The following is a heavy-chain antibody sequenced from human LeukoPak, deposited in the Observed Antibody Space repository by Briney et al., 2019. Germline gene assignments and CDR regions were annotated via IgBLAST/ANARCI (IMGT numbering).Heavy chain of an antibody. CDR2: IYPGDSDT. CDR1: GYSFTSYW. CDR3: ARLGVEMATINWFDP. Sequence: GESLKISCKGSGYSFTSYWIGWVRQMPGKGLDWMGIIYPGDSDTRYSPSFQGQVTISADKSISTSYLQWSSLKASDTAMYYCARLGVEMATINWFDPWGQGTLVTVSS. D-gene: IGHD5-24*01. V-gene: IGHV5-51*01. J-gene: IGHJ5*02.